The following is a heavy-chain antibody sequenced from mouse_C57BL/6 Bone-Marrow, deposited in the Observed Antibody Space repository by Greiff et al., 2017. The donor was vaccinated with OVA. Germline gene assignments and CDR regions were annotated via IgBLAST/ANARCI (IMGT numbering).Heavy chain of an antibody. J-gene: IGHJ1*03. V-gene: IGHV1-52*01. Sequence: QVQLQQPGAELVRPGSSVKLSCKASGYTFTSYWMHWVKQRPIQGLEWIGNIDPSDSETHYNQKFKDKATLTVDKSSSTAYMQLSSLTSEDSAVYYCAREPTTRDWYFDVWGTGTTVTVSS. CDR3: AREPTTRDWYFDV. D-gene: IGHD1-1*01. CDR2: IDPSDSET. CDR1: GYTFTSYW.